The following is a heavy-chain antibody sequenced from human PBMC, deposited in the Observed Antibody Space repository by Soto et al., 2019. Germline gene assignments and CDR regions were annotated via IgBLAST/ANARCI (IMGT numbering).Heavy chain of an antibody. CDR3: ARDNELFDY. D-gene: IGHD1-1*01. Sequence: GASVKVSCKASGYSFTSYGITWVRQAPGQGLEWMGWISVYNGNTNYAQKFQGRVTMTTDTSTSTAYMELRSLRSDDTAVYYCARDNELFDYWGQGTLVTVSS. CDR2: ISVYNGNT. V-gene: IGHV1-18*01. CDR1: GYSFTSYG. J-gene: IGHJ4*02.